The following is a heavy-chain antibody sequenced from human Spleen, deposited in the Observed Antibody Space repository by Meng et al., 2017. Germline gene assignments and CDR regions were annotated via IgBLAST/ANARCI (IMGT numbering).Heavy chain of an antibody. J-gene: IGHJ4*02. D-gene: IGHD4-11*01. CDR1: GYTFSRYT. CDR3: ARGPTTMAHDFDY. Sequence: QWQLVQSGSELRKPGASVKVSCKASGYTFSRYTMNWVRQAPGQGLEWMGWINTITGNPKYAQAFTGRFVFSLDTSVSTAYLQISSLQAEDTAVYYCARGPTTMAHDFDYWGQGTLVTVSS. V-gene: IGHV7-4-1*02. CDR2: INTITGNP.